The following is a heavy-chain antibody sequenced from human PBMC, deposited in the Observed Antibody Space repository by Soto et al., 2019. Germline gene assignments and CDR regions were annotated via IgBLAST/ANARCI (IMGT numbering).Heavy chain of an antibody. D-gene: IGHD2-21*02. V-gene: IGHV1-2*02. CDR3: ACEPVVTATLARTNWFDP. Sequence: VKVSCQASGYTXTRYYMQWVRQARGQGREWMVWINPNSGGTNYAQKFQGRVTMTRDTSISTAYMELSRLRSDDTAVYYCACEPVVTATLARTNWFDPWGQGTLVTVSS. J-gene: IGHJ5*02. CDR1: GYTXTRYY. CDR2: INPNSGGT.